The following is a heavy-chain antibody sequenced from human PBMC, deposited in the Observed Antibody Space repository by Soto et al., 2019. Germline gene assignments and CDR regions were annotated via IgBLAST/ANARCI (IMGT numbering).Heavy chain of an antibody. CDR3: ARGKADDFDY. Sequence: QVQLVQSGAEVKKPGASVKVSCKASGYTFTSYDINWVRQAPGQGLEWMGWINANNGNTDHAQKFQGRVNMTRNTSTSTAYMELRSLRSEDTAVYYCARGKADDFDYWGQGTLVTVSS. CDR1: GYTFTSYD. V-gene: IGHV1-8*02. D-gene: IGHD6-25*01. J-gene: IGHJ4*02. CDR2: INANNGNT.